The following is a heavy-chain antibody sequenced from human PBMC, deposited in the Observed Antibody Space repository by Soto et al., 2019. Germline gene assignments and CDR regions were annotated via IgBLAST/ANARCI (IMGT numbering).Heavy chain of an antibody. CDR3: AREAEWQLLGDAFDI. D-gene: IGHD3-22*01. J-gene: IGHJ3*02. Sequence: LRLSCAASGFTFSNYEMNWVRQAPGKGLEWVSYIGDTVSNIKYADSVKGRFTISRDNARNSLYLQMNNLRAEDTAIYHCAREAEWQLLGDAFDIWGQGTMVTVSS. CDR2: IGDTVSNI. CDR1: GFTFSNYE. V-gene: IGHV3-48*03.